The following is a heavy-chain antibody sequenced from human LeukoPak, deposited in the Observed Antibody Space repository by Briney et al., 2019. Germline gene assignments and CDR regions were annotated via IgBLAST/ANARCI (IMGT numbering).Heavy chain of an antibody. CDR2: ISSASNTI. CDR3: ARDGWFGDYNWFDP. J-gene: IGHJ5*02. D-gene: IGHD3-10*01. CDR1: GFTFSSYS. V-gene: IGHV3-48*01. Sequence: GESLRLSXAASGFTFSSYSMNWVRQAPGKGLEWVSDISSASNTIYYADSVKGRFTISRDNAKNSLYLQMNSLRAEDTAMYYCARDGWFGDYNWFDPWGQGTLVTVSS.